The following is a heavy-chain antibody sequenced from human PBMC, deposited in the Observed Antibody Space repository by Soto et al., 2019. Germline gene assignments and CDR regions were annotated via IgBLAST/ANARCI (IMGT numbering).Heavy chain of an antibody. Sequence: RSLTCTVSGGSISSFYWSWFRQPPGKGLEWIAYFHYGGSTYYNPSLKSRVTTSIDTSKKQFSLELSSVIAADTAVYYCARGNGDLHFDYWGQGTLVTVSS. CDR1: GGSISSFY. D-gene: IGHD7-27*01. J-gene: IGHJ4*02. V-gene: IGHV4-59*13. CDR2: FHYGGST. CDR3: ARGNGDLHFDY.